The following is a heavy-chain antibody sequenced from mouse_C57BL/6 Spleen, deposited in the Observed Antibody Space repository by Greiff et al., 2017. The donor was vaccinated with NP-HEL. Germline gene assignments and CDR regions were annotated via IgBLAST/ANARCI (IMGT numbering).Heavy chain of an antibody. CDR2: IYPGGGYT. V-gene: IGHV1-63*01. Sequence: VQLQQSGAELVRPGTSVKMSCKASGYTFTNYWIGWAKQRPGHGLEWIGDIYPGGGYTTYNEKFKGKATLTADKSSSTAYMQFSRLTSEDSAIYYCARRGEGTRCFDVWGTGTTVTVSS. CDR1: GYTFTNYW. CDR3: ARRGEGTRCFDV. D-gene: IGHD2-14*01. J-gene: IGHJ1*03.